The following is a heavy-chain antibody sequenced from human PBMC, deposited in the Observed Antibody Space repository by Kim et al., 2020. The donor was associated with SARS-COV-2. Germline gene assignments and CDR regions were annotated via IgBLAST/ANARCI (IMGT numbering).Heavy chain of an antibody. D-gene: IGHD2-2*01. CDR2: IYYSGST. V-gene: IGHV4-39*01. J-gene: IGHJ3*02. CDR3: ARMYQLLASNDAFDI. CDR1: GGSISSSSYY. Sequence: SETLSLTCTVSGGSISSSSYYWGWIRQPPGKGLEWIGSIYYSGSTYYNPSLKSRVTISVDTSKNQFSLKLSSVTAADTAVYYCARMYQLLASNDAFDIWGQGTMVTVSS.